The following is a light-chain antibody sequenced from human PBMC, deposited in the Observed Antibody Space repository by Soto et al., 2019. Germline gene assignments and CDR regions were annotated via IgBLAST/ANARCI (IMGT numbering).Light chain of an antibody. CDR2: DVS. Sequence: QSALTQPGSVSGSPGQSITISCTGTSSDVGGYNYVSWYQHHPGKAPKLMIFDVSNRPSGVSNRFSGSKSGNTASLTISGLQPEDEADYYCSSYTTSNTRQTVFGTGTKLTVL. CDR1: SSDVGGYNY. CDR3: SSYTTSNTRQTV. J-gene: IGLJ1*01. V-gene: IGLV2-14*03.